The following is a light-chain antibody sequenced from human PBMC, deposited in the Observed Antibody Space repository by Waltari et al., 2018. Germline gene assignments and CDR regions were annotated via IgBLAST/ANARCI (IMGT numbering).Light chain of an antibody. Sequence: QSALTQPASVSGSPGQSITISCTGTSRDIGLYNCVSLYQLHPGEAPTLILYGVNSRPSGVSNRFSGSKSGNTASLTISGLQGDDEADYFCASCTDTIPPVVFGGGTKLTVL. CDR3: ASCTDTIPPVV. J-gene: IGLJ2*01. CDR1: SRDIGLYNC. CDR2: GVN. V-gene: IGLV2-14*01.